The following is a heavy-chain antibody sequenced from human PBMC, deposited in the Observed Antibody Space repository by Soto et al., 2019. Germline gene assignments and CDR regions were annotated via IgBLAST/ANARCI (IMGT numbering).Heavy chain of an antibody. CDR2: IRSKANSYAT. D-gene: IGHD3-22*01. J-gene: IGHJ5*02. CDR3: TIVVVITGFDP. V-gene: IGHV3-73*01. CDR1: GFTFSGSA. Sequence: VGSLRLSCAASGFTFSGSAMHWVRQASGKGLEWAGRIRSKANSYATAYAASVKGRFTISRDDSKNTAYLQMNSLKTEDTAVYYCTIVVVITGFDPWGQGTLVTVSS.